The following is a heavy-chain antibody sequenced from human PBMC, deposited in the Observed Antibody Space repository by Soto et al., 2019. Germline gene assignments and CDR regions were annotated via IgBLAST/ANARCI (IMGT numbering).Heavy chain of an antibody. J-gene: IGHJ6*03. D-gene: IGHD3-10*01. CDR3: ARIPFLVWFGELKFDMDV. Sequence: PSETLSLTCTVPGGSISSSSYYWGWIRQPPGKGLEWIGSIYYSGSTYYNPSLKSRVTISVDTSKNQFSLKLSSVTAADTAVYYCARIPFLVWFGELKFDMDVWGKGTTVTVSS. V-gene: IGHV4-39*01. CDR2: IYYSGST. CDR1: GGSISSSSYY.